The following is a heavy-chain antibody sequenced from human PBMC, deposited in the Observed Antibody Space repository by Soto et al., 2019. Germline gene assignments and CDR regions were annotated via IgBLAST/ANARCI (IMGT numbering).Heavy chain of an antibody. V-gene: IGHV4-4*07. CDR3: ARDRGGYCSSTSCYKRNNWFDP. CDR1: GGSISSYY. Sequence: SETLSLTCTVSGGSISSYYWSWIRQPAGKGLEWIGRIYTSGSTNYNPSLKSRVTMSVDTSKNQFSLKLSSVTAADTAVYYCARDRGGYCSSTSCYKRNNWFDPWGQGTLVTVSS. CDR2: IYTSGST. J-gene: IGHJ5*02. D-gene: IGHD2-2*01.